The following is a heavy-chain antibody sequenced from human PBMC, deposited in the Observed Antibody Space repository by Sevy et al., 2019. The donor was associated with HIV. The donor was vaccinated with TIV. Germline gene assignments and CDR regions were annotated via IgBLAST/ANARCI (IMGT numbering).Heavy chain of an antibody. Sequence: ASVTVSCKASGYTFTAYYMHWVRPAPGQGLEWMGRIIPNSGGTNYVQKFHGRVTMTSDSSISTAYMELSGLRSDDTAVYYCARDVSYVGSGSYWGYWGQGTLVTVSS. D-gene: IGHD3-10*01. V-gene: IGHV1-2*06. J-gene: IGHJ4*02. CDR3: ARDVSYVGSGSYWGY. CDR2: IIPNSGGT. CDR1: GYTFTAYY.